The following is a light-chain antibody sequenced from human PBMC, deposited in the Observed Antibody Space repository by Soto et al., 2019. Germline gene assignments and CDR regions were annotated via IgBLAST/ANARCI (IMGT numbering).Light chain of an antibody. V-gene: IGLV2-14*03. J-gene: IGLJ1*01. CDR3: SSYTSSSTLSTYV. CDR1: SSDVGGYNY. CDR2: DVS. Sequence: QSALTQPASVSGSPGQSITISCTGTSSDVGGYNYVSWYQHHPGKAPKLMIYDVSNRPSGVSNRFSGSKSGNTASLIISGPQAEDEADYYCSSYTSSSTLSTYVFGTGTKVTVL.